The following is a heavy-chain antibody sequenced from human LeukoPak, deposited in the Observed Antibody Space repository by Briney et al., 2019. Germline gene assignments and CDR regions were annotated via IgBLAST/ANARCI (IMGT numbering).Heavy chain of an antibody. CDR2: IYYTGST. Sequence: SETLSLTCTVSGGSISSGGYYWSWIRQHPGKGLEWIAYIYYTGSTYYNPSLKSRLTISVDTSKNHFSLRLSSMTAADTAVYYCARDWQWQQLDGDAFDIWGQGTMVTVSS. CDR1: GGSISSGGYY. J-gene: IGHJ3*02. CDR3: ARDWQWQQLDGDAFDI. D-gene: IGHD6-13*01. V-gene: IGHV4-31*03.